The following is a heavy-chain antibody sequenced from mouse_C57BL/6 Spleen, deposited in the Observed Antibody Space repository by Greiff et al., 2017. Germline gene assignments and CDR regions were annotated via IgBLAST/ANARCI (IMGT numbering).Heavy chain of an antibody. D-gene: IGHD2-4*01. J-gene: IGHJ2*01. CDR3: AREDYDY. V-gene: IGHV1-82*01. Sequence: VQLQQSGPELVKPGASVKISCKASGYAFSSSWMNWVKQRPGKGLEWIGRIYPGDGDTNYNGKFKGKATLTAYKSSSTAYMQLSSLTSEDSAVYFCAREDYDYWGQGTTLTVSS. CDR1: GYAFSSSW. CDR2: IYPGDGDT.